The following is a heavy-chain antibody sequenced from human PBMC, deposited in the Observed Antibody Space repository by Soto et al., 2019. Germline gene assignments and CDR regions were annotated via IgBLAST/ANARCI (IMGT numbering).Heavy chain of an antibody. CDR1: GFKFSNSA. V-gene: IGHV3-23*01. Sequence: EVQLLESGGGLVQPGGSLRLSCAASGFKFSNSAMTWVRQAPGKGLECVSAISGSGGSTYYADSVKGRFTISRDNSENTLYLQMSILGAEDTAVSYCTKAPVVWGSSWYFDLWGRGTLVTVSS. CDR3: TKAPVVWGSSWYFDL. CDR2: ISGSGGST. D-gene: IGHD7-27*01. J-gene: IGHJ2*01.